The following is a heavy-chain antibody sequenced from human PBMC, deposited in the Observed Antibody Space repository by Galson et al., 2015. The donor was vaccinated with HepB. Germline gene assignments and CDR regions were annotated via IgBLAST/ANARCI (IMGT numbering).Heavy chain of an antibody. J-gene: IGHJ3*02. D-gene: IGHD4-23*01. CDR3: ASGLGVGGNSFGDAFDI. CDR2: IYSGGST. V-gene: IGHV3-53*01. Sequence: SLRLSCAASGFTVSSNYMSWVRQAPGKGLEWVSVIYSGGSTYYADSVKGRFTISRDNSKNTLYLQMNSLRAEDTAVYYCASGLGVGGNSFGDAFDIWGQGTMVTVSS. CDR1: GFTVSSNY.